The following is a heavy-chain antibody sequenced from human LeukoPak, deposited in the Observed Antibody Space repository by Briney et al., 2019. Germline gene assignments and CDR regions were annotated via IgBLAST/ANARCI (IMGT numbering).Heavy chain of an antibody. CDR3: ARGLTTRAYHKSPYYFDY. CDR2: MNPNSGNT. V-gene: IGHV1-8*01. J-gene: IGHJ4*02. D-gene: IGHD3-16*01. Sequence: GASVKVSCKASGETFTSYDINWVRQATGQGLEWMGWMNPNSGNTGYAQKFQDRVTLTRNTSISTAYMELSSLRSEDMAVYSRARGLTTRAYHKSPYYFDYWGQGTLLTVSS. CDR1: GETFTSYD.